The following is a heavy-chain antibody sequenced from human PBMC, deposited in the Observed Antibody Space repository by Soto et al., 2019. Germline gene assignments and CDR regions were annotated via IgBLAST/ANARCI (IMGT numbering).Heavy chain of an antibody. D-gene: IGHD2-2*01. Sequence: PLPTLSLTCPISGDSLSSNSAAWNSLRQSPSRGLEWLGRTYYGSKWYNDYAVSVKSRITINPDTSKNQFSLQLNSVTPEDTAVYYCARAPVPYYFDYWGQGSLVTVSS. J-gene: IGHJ4*02. V-gene: IGHV6-1*01. CDR3: ARAPVPYYFDY. CDR2: TYYGSKWYN. CDR1: GDSLSSNSAA.